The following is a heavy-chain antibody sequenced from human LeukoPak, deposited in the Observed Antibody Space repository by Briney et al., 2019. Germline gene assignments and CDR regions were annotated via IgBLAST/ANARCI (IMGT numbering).Heavy chain of an antibody. CDR3: ARSHYDFRFYYYYMDV. J-gene: IGHJ6*03. D-gene: IGHD3-3*01. Sequence: SVKVSCKASGGTFSSYAISWVRQAPGQGLEWMGGIIPIFGTANYAQKFQGRVTITADESTSTAYMELSSLRSEDTAVYYCARSHYDFRFYYYYMDVWGKGTTVTVSS. V-gene: IGHV1-69*01. CDR2: IIPIFGTA. CDR1: GGTFSSYA.